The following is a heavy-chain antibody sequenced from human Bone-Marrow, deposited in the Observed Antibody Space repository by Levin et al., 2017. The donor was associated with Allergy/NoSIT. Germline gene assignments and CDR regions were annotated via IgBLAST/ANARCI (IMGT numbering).Heavy chain of an antibody. CDR1: GGSVSSSTYY. J-gene: IGHJ3*01. CDR3: VRGDFWSGYDNAFDG. V-gene: IGHV4-61*01. D-gene: IGHD3-3*01. Sequence: SETLSLTCTVSGGSVSSSTYYWNWIRQPPGKGLEWLAYIYYTGSSSYNPSLKSRVTMSVDTSKNQFSLKLKSVTAADTAVYYCVRGDFWSGYDNAFDGWGQGTTVTVSS. CDR2: IYYTGSS.